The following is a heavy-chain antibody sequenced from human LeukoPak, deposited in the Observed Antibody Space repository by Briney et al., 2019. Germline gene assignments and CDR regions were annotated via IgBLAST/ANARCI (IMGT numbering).Heavy chain of an antibody. J-gene: IGHJ4*02. D-gene: IGHD2-15*01. V-gene: IGHV3-7*04. CDR1: GFTINRYW. Sequence: GGSLRLSCVVSGFTINRYWMSWVRQAPGKGLEWVANIKQDESENYYVDSVKGRFSISRDNAKNSLYLQMNSLRAEDTAVYYCTRSLGYCSGSTCYPFDYWGQGTLVTVSS. CDR3: TRSLGYCSGSTCYPFDY. CDR2: IKQDESEN.